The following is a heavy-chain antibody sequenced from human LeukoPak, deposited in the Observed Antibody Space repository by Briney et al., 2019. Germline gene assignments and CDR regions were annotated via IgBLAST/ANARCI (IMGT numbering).Heavy chain of an antibody. Sequence: PETLSLTCAVSGGSISSTNWWSWVRQAPGKGLEWIGEISRSGSTNYNPSLKSRVTISVDKSKNQFSLNLSSVTAADTAVYFCARDRGTMIVTRYFDYWGQGTLVTVSS. CDR2: ISRSGST. CDR3: ARDRGTMIVTRYFDY. V-gene: IGHV4-4*01. J-gene: IGHJ4*02. D-gene: IGHD3-22*01. CDR1: GGSISSTNW.